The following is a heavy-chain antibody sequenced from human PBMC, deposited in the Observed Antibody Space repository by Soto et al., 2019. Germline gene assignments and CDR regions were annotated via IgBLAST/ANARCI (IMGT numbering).Heavy chain of an antibody. CDR1: GYTFTSYA. V-gene: IGHV1-3*01. J-gene: IGHJ3*02. Sequence: ASVKVSCKASGYTFTSYAMHWVRQAPGQRLEWMGWINAGNGNTKYSQKFQGRVTITRDTSASTAYMELSSLRSEDTAVYYCARELEKDYCTNGVCYTGAFDIWGQGTMVTVSS. D-gene: IGHD2-8*01. CDR3: ARELEKDYCTNGVCYTGAFDI. CDR2: INAGNGNT.